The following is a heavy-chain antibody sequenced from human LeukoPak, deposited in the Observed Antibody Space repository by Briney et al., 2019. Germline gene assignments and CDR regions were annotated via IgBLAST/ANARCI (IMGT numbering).Heavy chain of an antibody. J-gene: IGHJ5*02. CDR3: ARRPRRIPYGSGSYYATRWFDP. V-gene: IGHV4-4*02. CDR1: GGSISSSNW. Sequence: PSETLSLTCAVSGGSISSSNWWSWVRQPPGKGLEWIGEIYHSGSTNYNPSLKSRVTISIDTSKNQFSLKLSSVSAADTAVYYCARRPRRIPYGSGSYYATRWFDPWGQGTLVTVSS. D-gene: IGHD3-10*01. CDR2: IYHSGST.